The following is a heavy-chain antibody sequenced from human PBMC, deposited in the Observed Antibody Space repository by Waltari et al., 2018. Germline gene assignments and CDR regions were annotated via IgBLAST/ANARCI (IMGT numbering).Heavy chain of an antibody. CDR1: GFTFSSYA. V-gene: IGHV3-23*01. J-gene: IGHJ4*02. CDR3: AKQVYGSGSYPLFDY. D-gene: IGHD3-10*01. CDR2: ISGMGGST. Sequence: EVQLLESGGGLVQPGGSLRLSCAASGFTFSSYAMSWVRQAPGKGLEWVSAISGMGGSTYYADSVKGRFTISRDNSKNTLYLQMNSLRAEDTAVYYCAKQVYGSGSYPLFDYWGQGTLVTVSS.